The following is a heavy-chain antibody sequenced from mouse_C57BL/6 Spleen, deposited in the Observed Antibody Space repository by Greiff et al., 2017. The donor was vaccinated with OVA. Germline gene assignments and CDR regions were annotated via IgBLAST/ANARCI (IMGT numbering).Heavy chain of an antibody. CDR2: IYPGSGST. V-gene: IGHV1-55*01. CDR1: GYTFTSYW. Sequence: VKLQQPGAELVKPGASVKMSCKASGYTFTSYWITWVKQRPGQGLEWIGDIYPGSGSTNYNEKFKSKATLTVDTSSSTAYMQLSSLTSEDSAVYYCAREGERSSDWYFDVWGTGTTVTVSS. J-gene: IGHJ1*03. CDR3: AREGERSSDWYFDV.